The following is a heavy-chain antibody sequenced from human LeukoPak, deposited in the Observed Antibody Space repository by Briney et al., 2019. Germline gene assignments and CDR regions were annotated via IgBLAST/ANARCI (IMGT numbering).Heavy chain of an antibody. V-gene: IGHV1-2*02. D-gene: IGHD5-12*01. CDR2: IDPDSGGT. CDR3: ARDGYSGYHYHDWFDP. Sequence: GASVKVSCKPSGYTFTDYFIHWVRQAPGQGLEWMGWIDPDSGGTRYAQKFQGRVTMTSDTSISAAYLELSSLGSDDTAVYYCARDGYSGYHYHDWFDPWGQGTLVTVSS. J-gene: IGHJ5*02. CDR1: GYTFTDYF.